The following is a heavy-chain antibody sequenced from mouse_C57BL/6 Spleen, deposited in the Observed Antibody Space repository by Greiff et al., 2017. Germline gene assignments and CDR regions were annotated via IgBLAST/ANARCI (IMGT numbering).Heavy chain of an antibody. J-gene: IGHJ1*03. CDR3: ASGGSSFLYWYFDV. CDR2: IDPSDSET. Sequence: VQLQQPGAELVRPGSSVKLSCKASGYTFTSYWMHWVKQRPIQGLEWIGNIDPSDSETPYNQKFKDKATLTVDKSSSTAYMQLSSLTSEDSAVYYCASGGSSFLYWYFDVWGTGTTVTVSS. D-gene: IGHD1-1*01. CDR1: GYTFTSYW. V-gene: IGHV1-52*01.